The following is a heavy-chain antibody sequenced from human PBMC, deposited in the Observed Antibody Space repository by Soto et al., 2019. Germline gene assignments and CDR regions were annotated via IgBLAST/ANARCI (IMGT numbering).Heavy chain of an antibody. CDR1: GGSLRSNY. J-gene: IGHJ4*02. CDR3: ARDLSY. Sequence: SETLSLTCNVSGGSLRSNYWTWIRQPPGKGLEWIGYVYYSGSTNSNPSLKSRVTISVATSKNQFSLKLNSVTAADTAVYYCARDLSYWGQGILVTVSS. V-gene: IGHV4-59*01. CDR2: VYYSGST.